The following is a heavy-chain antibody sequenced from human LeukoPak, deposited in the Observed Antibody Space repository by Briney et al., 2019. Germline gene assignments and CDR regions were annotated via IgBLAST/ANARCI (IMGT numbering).Heavy chain of an antibody. Sequence: GGSLRLSCADSGFTFSSYAMHWVRQAPGKGLEYVSAISSDGGSTYYANSVKGRFTISRDNSKNTLYLQMNSLRAEDTAVYYCARGIMVRGHYYYYYYMDVWGKGTTVTVSS. V-gene: IGHV3-64*01. CDR2: ISSDGGST. CDR1: GFTFSSYA. D-gene: IGHD3-10*01. J-gene: IGHJ6*03. CDR3: ARGIMVRGHYYYYYYMDV.